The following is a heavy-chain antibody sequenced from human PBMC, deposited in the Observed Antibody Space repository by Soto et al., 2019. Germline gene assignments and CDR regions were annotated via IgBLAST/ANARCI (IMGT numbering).Heavy chain of an antibody. V-gene: IGHV5-51*01. CDR3: ARLSTIFGVVTPNWFDP. CDR1: GYSFTSYW. D-gene: IGHD3-3*01. J-gene: IGHJ5*02. Sequence: PGESLKISCKGSGYSFTSYWIGWVRQMPGKGLEWMGIIYPGDSDTRYSPSFQGQVTISADKSISTAYLQWSSLKASDTAMYYCARLSTIFGVVTPNWFDPWGQGTLVTVSS. CDR2: IYPGDSDT.